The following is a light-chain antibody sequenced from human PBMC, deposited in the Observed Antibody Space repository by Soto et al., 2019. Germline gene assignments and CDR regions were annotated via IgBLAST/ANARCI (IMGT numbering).Light chain of an antibody. CDR3: QQSYRTPPIT. CDR1: QGISSN. J-gene: IGKJ5*01. V-gene: IGKV1-39*01. CDR2: AAS. Sequence: IQLTQSAFSLSASVGDRVTLTCRASQGISSNLAWYQQIPGKALKLLIHAASTLQSGVPSRFSGSGSGTDFTLTISSLQPEDFATYYCQQSYRTPPITFGQGTLPEI.